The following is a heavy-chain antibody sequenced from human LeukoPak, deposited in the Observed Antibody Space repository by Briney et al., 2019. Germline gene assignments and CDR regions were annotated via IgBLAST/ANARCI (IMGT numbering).Heavy chain of an antibody. CDR2: IHPGDSHT. D-gene: IGHD2-2*01. Sequence: GESLKISCEGSGYTFTKYWIGWVRQMPGKGLEWMGIIHPGDSHTWYSPSFQGQVTISADKSISMAYLQWSSLKASDTAMYFCARQPGMTAKSWYFVLWGRGTLVTVSS. J-gene: IGHJ2*01. CDR1: GYTFTKYW. CDR3: ARQPGMTAKSWYFVL. V-gene: IGHV5-51*01.